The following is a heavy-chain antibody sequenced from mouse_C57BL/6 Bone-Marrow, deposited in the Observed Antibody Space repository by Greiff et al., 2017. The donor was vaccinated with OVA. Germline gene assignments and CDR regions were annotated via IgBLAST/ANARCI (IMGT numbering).Heavy chain of an antibody. CDR2: IYPGDGDT. CDR1: GYAFSSSW. CDR3: ARSCLFDY. J-gene: IGHJ2*01. V-gene: IGHV1-82*01. Sequence: QVQLKESGPELVKPGASVKISCKASGYAFSSSWVNWVKQRPGKGLEWIGRIYPGDGDTNYNGKFKGKATLTADKSSSTAYMQLSSLTSEDSAVYFCARSCLFDYWGQGTTLTVSS.